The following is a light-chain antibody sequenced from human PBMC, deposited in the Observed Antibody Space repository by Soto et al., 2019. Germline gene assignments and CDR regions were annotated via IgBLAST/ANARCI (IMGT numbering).Light chain of an antibody. J-gene: IGKJ4*01. CDR2: AVS. CDR1: QGIGSD. Sequence: AIEMTQSPSSLSASVGDRVTITCRASQGIGSDLAWYQQRPGKAPKLLIYAVSTLHSGVPSRFSGSGSGTDFTLTISSLQPEDSATYYCLQDHNLLTFGGGTKVEIK. V-gene: IGKV1-6*01. CDR3: LQDHNLLT.